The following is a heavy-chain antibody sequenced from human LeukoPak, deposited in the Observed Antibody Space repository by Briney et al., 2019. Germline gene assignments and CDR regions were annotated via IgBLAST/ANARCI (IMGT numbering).Heavy chain of an antibody. J-gene: IGHJ5*02. D-gene: IGHD5-18*01. V-gene: IGHV4-61*02. CDR3: ARDPSVYSYGNFDP. CDR2: IYTSGST. CDR1: GGSISSGSYY. Sequence: SQTLSLTCTVSGGSISSGSYYWSWIRQPAGKGLEWIGRIYTSGSTNYNPSLKSRVTISVDTSKNQFSLKLSSVTAADTAVYYCARDPSVYSYGNFDPWGQGTLVTVSS.